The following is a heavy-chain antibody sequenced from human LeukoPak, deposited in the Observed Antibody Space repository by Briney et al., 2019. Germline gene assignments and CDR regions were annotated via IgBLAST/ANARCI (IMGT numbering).Heavy chain of an antibody. D-gene: IGHD3-10*01. CDR2: LYDTGST. Sequence: SETLSLTCTVSGGSISSDYCSWLRQPAGKGLEWIGRLYDTGSTNYNPSLKSRVTISVDKSKNQFSLKLSSVTAADTAVYYCARWMVRGVTAFDIWGQGTMVTVSS. CDR1: GGSISSDY. CDR3: ARWMVRGVTAFDI. J-gene: IGHJ3*02. V-gene: IGHV4-4*07.